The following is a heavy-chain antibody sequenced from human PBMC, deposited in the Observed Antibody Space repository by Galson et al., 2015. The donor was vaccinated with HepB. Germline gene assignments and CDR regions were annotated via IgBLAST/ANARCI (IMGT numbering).Heavy chain of an antibody. V-gene: IGHV3-7*03. D-gene: IGHD3-16*01. J-gene: IGHJ4*02. CDR1: GLTFSRHW. CDR3: ARGWGAD. CDR2: IKEDGSQT. Sequence: SLRLSCAASGLTFSRHWMTWVRQAPGKGLEWVANIKEDGSQTYYVDSVKGRFSISRDNAKNSLYLQMNNLRVEDTAVYYCARGWGADWGQGTLVTVSS.